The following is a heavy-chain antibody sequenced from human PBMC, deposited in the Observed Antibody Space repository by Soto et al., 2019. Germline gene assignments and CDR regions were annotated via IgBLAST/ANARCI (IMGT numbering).Heavy chain of an antibody. CDR3: AKCLPRPSIFGVVITAFDH. J-gene: IGHJ5*02. D-gene: IGHD3-3*01. CDR2: ISGSGLLT. V-gene: IGHV3-23*01. Sequence: VGSLRLSCAVSGLTFSDYPMSWVRQAPGKGLEWVSIISGSGLLTYYADSVKGRFTISRDNSKNTVYLQMNSLRGEDTAVYYCAKCLPRPSIFGVVITAFDHWGQGTLVTVSS. CDR1: GLTFSDYP.